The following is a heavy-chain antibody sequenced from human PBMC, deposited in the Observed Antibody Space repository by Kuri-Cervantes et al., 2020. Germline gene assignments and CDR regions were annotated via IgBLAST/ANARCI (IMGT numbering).Heavy chain of an antibody. D-gene: IGHD2-2*01. V-gene: IGHV1-18*01. CDR3: AREEVGVVVAPAANAKRLPNWLDP. CDR1: YYTFTSYG. Sequence: SVKVACKASYYTFTSYGISVVRQAPGKGLEWMGWICAYNGETNYAQKLQGRVTMTTDKSTSTAYMELRSLRSDNTAVYYCAREEVGVVVAPAANAKRLPNWLDPCGQGTLVTVSS. J-gene: IGHJ5*02. CDR2: ICAYNGET.